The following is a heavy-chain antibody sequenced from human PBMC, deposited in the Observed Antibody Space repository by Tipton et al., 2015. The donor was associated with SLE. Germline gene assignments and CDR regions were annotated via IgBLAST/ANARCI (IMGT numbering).Heavy chain of an antibody. V-gene: IGHV4-39*01. J-gene: IGHJ4*02. CDR3: ARRTFLDFYDSVGYFDY. D-gene: IGHD3-22*01. CDR1: GDSINSNSNY. Sequence: TLSLTCIVSGDSINSNSNYWGWIRQPPGKGLEWIGTIYYNGRTSYNPSLKSRLTISVDTSKNQFSLQLSSVTAADTAVYYCARRTFLDFYDSVGYFDYWGLGTLVTVSS. CDR2: IYYNGRT.